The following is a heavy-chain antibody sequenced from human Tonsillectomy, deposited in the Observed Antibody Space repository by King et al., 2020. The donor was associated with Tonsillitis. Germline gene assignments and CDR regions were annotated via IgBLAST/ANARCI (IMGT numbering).Heavy chain of an antibody. Sequence: QLQESGPGLVKPSQTLSLTCNVSGGSISSSDYSWTWIRQPPGKGLEWIGYIFYSLNTFYNPSLKSRVTISVDTSRTQFSLRLSSVTAADTAVYYCARSIPAARHQDAFDIWGQGTMVTVSS. CDR2: IFYSLNT. CDR1: GGSISSSDYS. D-gene: IGHD2-2*01. J-gene: IGHJ3*02. V-gene: IGHV4-30-4*01. CDR3: ARSIPAARHQDAFDI.